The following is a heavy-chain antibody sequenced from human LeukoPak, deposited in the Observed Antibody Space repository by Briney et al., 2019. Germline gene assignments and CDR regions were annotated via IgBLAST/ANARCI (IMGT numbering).Heavy chain of an antibody. Sequence: SETLSLTCIVSGGSISSYYWSWIRQPPGKGLEWIGYIYYSGSTNYNPSLKSRVTISVDTSKNQFSLKLSSVTAADTAVYYCASTGGSYYGPYYFDYWGQGTLVTVSS. CDR2: IYYSGST. CDR3: ASTGGSYYGPYYFDY. V-gene: IGHV4-59*01. D-gene: IGHD1-26*01. CDR1: GGSISSYY. J-gene: IGHJ4*02.